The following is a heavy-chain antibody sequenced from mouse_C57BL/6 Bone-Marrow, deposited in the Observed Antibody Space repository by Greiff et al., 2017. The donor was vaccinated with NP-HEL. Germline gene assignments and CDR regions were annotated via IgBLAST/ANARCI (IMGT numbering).Heavy chain of an antibody. J-gene: IGHJ2*01. CDR3: ARSGTTVVATPTGY. Sequence: EVKLVESGGGLVKPGGSLKLSCAASGFTFSDYGMHWVRQAPEKGLEWVAYISSGSSTIYYADTVKGRFTISRDNAKNTLFLQMTSLRSEDTAMYYCARSGTTVVATPTGYWGQGTTLTVSS. V-gene: IGHV5-17*01. CDR1: GFTFSDYG. D-gene: IGHD1-1*01. CDR2: ISSGSSTI.